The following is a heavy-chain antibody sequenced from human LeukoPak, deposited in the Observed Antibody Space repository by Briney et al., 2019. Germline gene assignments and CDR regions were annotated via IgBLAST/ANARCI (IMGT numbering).Heavy chain of an antibody. D-gene: IGHD1-26*01. CDR2: IYTSGST. CDR3: ARDLPIVGATTGWFDP. V-gene: IGHV4-61*02. Sequence: SQTLSLTCTVSGGSISSGSYYWSWIRQPAGKGLEWIGRIYTSGSTNYNPSLKSRVTISVDTSKNQFSLKLSSVTAADTAVYYCARDLPIVGATTGWFDPWGQGTLVTVSS. J-gene: IGHJ5*02. CDR1: GGSISSGSYY.